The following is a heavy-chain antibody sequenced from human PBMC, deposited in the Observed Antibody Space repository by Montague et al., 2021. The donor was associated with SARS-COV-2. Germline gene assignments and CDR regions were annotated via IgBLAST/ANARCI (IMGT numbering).Heavy chain of an antibody. CDR2: IRARAYGGTT. CDR1: GFPFGDYA. V-gene: IGHV3-49*04. Sequence: SRRLSCDGSGFPFGDYAMSWVRQAPGKGLQWVGIIRARAYGGTTDYAASGKGRFTVSRDDSRSIAYLQLNSLKTEDTAVYYCTSNASPYYGVDVWGQGTTVTVSS. J-gene: IGHJ6*02. CDR3: TSNASPYYGVDV. D-gene: IGHD2-2*01.